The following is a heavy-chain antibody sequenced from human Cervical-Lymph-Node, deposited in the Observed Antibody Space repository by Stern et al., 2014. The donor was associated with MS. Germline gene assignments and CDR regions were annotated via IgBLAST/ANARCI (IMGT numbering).Heavy chain of an antibody. J-gene: IGHJ4*02. D-gene: IGHD6-13*01. CDR2: IIATFGTA. CDR3: TRHQAGIAAD. CDR1: GGTFNSFD. V-gene: IGHV1-69*01. Sequence: VQLVQSGTEVKKPGSSVKVSCKASGGTFNSFDISWVRQAPGQGLEWLGGIIATFGTANYAQKLQGRVTFTVDESASTVYMDLSSLRAEDTAVYFCTRHQAGIAADWGQGTLVTVSS.